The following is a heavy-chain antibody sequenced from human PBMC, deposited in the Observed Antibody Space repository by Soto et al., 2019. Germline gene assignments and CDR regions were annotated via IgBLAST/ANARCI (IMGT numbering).Heavy chain of an antibody. CDR3: ASTTRWERDFDY. CDR2: IIPIFGTA. Sequence: SVKVSCKASGGTFSSYAISWVRQAPGQGLEWMGGIIPIFGTANYAQKFQGRVTITADESTSTAYMELSSLRSEDTAVYYCASTTRWERDFDYWGQGTLVIVSS. D-gene: IGHD1-26*01. CDR1: GGTFSSYA. J-gene: IGHJ4*02. V-gene: IGHV1-69*13.